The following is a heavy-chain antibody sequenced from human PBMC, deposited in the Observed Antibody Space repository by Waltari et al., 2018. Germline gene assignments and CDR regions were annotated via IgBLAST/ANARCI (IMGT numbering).Heavy chain of an antibody. CDR3: ARLSLAYYYDSSGYLDY. CDR1: GSSFTSSW. Sequence: EVQLVQSGAEVKKPGESLKISCKGSGSSFTSSWIGWVRQMPGKGLEWMGIIYPGDSDTRYSPSFQGQVTISADKSISTAYLQWSSLKASDTAMYYCARLSLAYYYDSSGYLDYWGQGTLVTVSS. J-gene: IGHJ4*02. CDR2: IYPGDSDT. V-gene: IGHV5-51*01. D-gene: IGHD3-22*01.